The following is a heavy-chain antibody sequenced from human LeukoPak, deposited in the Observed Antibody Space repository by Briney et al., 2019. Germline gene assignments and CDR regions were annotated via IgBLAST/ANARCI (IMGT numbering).Heavy chain of an antibody. J-gene: IGHJ4*02. V-gene: IGHV1-18*01. CDR3: ARDPSYDSSGYYIP. CDR1: GYTFTSYG. D-gene: IGHD3-22*01. Sequence: ASVKVSCKASGYTFTSYGISWVRQAPGQGLEWMGWISAYNGNTNYAQKLQGRVTMTTDTSTSTAYMELWSLRSDDTAVYYCARDPSYDSSGYYIPWGQGTLVTVSS. CDR2: ISAYNGNT.